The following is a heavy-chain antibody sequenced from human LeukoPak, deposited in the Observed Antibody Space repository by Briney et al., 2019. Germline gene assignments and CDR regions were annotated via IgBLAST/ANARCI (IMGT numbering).Heavy chain of an antibody. D-gene: IGHD6-6*01. J-gene: IGHJ4*02. V-gene: IGHV3-48*03. CDR2: ISSSGSIM. CDR1: GFSFSSYE. CDR3: SGQYSSSSVVDY. Sequence: PGGSLRLSCAASGFSFSSYEMNWVRQALEKGLEWVSYISSSGSIMYSADSVKGRFTISRDNAKNSLYLQMNSLRAEDTAIYYCSGQYSSSSVVDYWGQGTLVTVSS.